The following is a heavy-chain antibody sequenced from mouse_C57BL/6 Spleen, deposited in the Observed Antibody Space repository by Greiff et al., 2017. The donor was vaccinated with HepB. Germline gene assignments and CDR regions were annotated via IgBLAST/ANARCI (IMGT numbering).Heavy chain of an antibody. J-gene: IGHJ4*01. D-gene: IGHD1-1*01. CDR1: GYSFTDYN. CDR2: INPNYGTT. Sequence: EVKLVESGPELVKPGASVKISCKASGYSFTDYNMNWVKQSNGKSLEWIGVINPNYGTTSYNQKFKGKATLTVDQSSSTAYMQLNSLTSEDSAVYYCARGPYYYGTYAMDYWGQGTSVTVSS. V-gene: IGHV1-39*01. CDR3: ARGPYYYGTYAMDY.